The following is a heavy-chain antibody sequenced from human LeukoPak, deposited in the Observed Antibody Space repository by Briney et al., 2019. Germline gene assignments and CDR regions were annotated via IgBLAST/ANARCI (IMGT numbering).Heavy chain of an antibody. Sequence: PGGSLRLSCAASGSALSIYSMTWVRQAPGKGLEWVAYISGDSSIINYADSLKGRFTVSRDNARNSLYLQMNSLRDEDTAVYYCAREGGDGRGWFGYWGQGALVTVSS. D-gene: IGHD6-19*01. CDR2: ISGDSSII. J-gene: IGHJ4*02. CDR1: GSALSIYS. V-gene: IGHV3-48*02. CDR3: AREGGDGRGWFGY.